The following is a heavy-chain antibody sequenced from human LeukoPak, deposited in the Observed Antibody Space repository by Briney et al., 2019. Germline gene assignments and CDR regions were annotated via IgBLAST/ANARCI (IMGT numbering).Heavy chain of an antibody. D-gene: IGHD6-19*01. Sequence: SETLSLTCTVSGGSISSHYWSWIRQPPGKGLEWIGHIYYIGSTNYNPSLKSRVTISVDTSKNQFSLKLRSVTDADTPVYYCARQAGETYSTGWYEGYFDLWGRGTPVTVSS. CDR3: ARQAGETYSTGWYEGYFDL. V-gene: IGHV4-59*08. CDR2: IYYIGST. CDR1: GGSISSHY. J-gene: IGHJ2*01.